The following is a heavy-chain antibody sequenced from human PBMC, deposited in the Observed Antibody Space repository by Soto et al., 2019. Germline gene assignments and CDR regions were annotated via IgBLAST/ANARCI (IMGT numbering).Heavy chain of an antibody. J-gene: IGHJ4*02. D-gene: IGHD6-13*01. Sequence: QVQLVESGGGVVQPGRSLRLSCAASGFTFSSYGMHWVRQAPGKGLEWVAVIWYDGSNKYYADSVKGRFTISRDNSKNPLYLQMNSLRAEDTAVYYCASAGRDESSSWMEPFDYWGQGTLVTVSS. CDR2: IWYDGSNK. CDR3: ASAGRDESSSWMEPFDY. V-gene: IGHV3-33*01. CDR1: GFTFSSYG.